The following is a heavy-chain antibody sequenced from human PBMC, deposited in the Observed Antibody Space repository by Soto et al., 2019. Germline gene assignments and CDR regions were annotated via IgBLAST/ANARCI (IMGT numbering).Heavy chain of an antibody. V-gene: IGHV3-23*01. CDR1: GFTFSSYA. D-gene: IGHD3-10*01. CDR3: AQGGITSPSP. Sequence: GGSLRRSCAASGFTFSSYAMSWVRQAPGKGLEWVSTVSGIGVSTYYADSVKGRFTIFRDNSKNTLYLQMNSLRAEDTAVYYCAQGGITSPSPWGQGTLVTVSS. CDR2: VSGIGVST. J-gene: IGHJ5*02.